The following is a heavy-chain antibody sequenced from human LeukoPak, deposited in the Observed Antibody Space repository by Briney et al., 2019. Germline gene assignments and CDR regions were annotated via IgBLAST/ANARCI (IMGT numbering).Heavy chain of an antibody. CDR1: GGSISSYY. Sequence: ETLSLTCTVSGGSISSYYWSWIRQPPGKGLEWIGIIYPGDSDTRYSPSFQGQVTISADKSISTAYLQWSSLKASDTAMYYCARQEGGNSNYYYYMDVWGKGTTVTVSS. D-gene: IGHD4-23*01. CDR3: ARQEGGNSNYYYYMDV. CDR2: IYPGDSDT. J-gene: IGHJ6*03. V-gene: IGHV5-51*01.